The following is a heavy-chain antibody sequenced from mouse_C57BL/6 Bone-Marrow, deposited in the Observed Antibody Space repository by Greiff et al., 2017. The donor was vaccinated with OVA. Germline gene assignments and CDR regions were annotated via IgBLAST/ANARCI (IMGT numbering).Heavy chain of an antibody. J-gene: IGHJ2*01. CDR3: ARHGTGTDY. Sequence: QVQLQQSGAELVRPGTSVKVSCKASGYAFTNYLIEWVKQRPGQGLEWIGVINPGSGGTNYNEKFKGKATLTADKSSSTAYMQLSSLTSEDSADYFCARHGTGTDYWGQGTTLTVSS. D-gene: IGHD4-1*01. CDR2: INPGSGGT. V-gene: IGHV1-54*01. CDR1: GYAFTNYL.